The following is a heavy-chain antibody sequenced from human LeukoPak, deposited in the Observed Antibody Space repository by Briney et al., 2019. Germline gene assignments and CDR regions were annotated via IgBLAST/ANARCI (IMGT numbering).Heavy chain of an antibody. CDR3: ARGRDRLAGRAWFY. V-gene: IGHV4-39*01. J-gene: IGHJ4*02. D-gene: IGHD3-10*01. CDR2: IYDSGST. Sequence: SETLSLTCTLSGRSIRISYYYWGWIRQPPGKGLERIGSIYDSGSTYYNPSLKIRVTISVDTSKNQFSLKLNSVTAAHRAVYYCARGRDRLAGRAWFYWGQRTLVTVSS. CDR1: GRSIRISYYY.